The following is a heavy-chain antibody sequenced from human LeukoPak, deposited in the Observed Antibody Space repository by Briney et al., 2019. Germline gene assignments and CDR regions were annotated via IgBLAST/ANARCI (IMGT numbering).Heavy chain of an antibody. CDR3: ARRRGSSSRFDP. CDR1: GGSISSYY. D-gene: IGHD6-13*01. V-gene: IGHV4-59*08. CDR2: IYYSGST. Sequence: SETLSLTCTVSGGSISSYYRSWIRQPPGKGLEWIGYIYYSGSTNYDPSLKSRVTISVDTSKNQFSPKLSPVTAADTAVYYCARRRGSSSRFDPWGQGTLVTVSS. J-gene: IGHJ5*02.